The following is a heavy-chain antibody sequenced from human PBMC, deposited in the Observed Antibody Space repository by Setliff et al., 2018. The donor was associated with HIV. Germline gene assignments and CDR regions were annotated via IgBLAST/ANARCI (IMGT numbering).Heavy chain of an antibody. J-gene: IGHJ4*02. CDR3: ARATYTTLFGVLMGGGLQY. V-gene: IGHV4-59*11. D-gene: IGHD3-3*01. Sequence: KPSETLSLTCTVSGGSISSHYLTWIRQPPGKGLEWIGSVSNGGDTNYNPSLKSRVSLSLDTSKTQFSLKLTSVTAADTAVYYCARATYTTLFGVLMGGGLQYWGPGTLVTAPQ. CDR1: GGSISSHY. CDR2: VSNGGDT.